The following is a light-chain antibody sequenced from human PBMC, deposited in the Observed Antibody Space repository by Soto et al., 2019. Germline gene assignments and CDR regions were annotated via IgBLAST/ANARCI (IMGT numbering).Light chain of an antibody. CDR2: GAS. J-gene: IGKJ4*01. CDR3: QQYGSSPLT. V-gene: IGKV3-20*01. Sequence: EIVLTQSPGTLSLSPGERATLSCRASQSVSSSYIAWYQQKPGQAPRLLIYGASSRATGIPDRFSGSGSGTDFTLTISRLEPEDFAFYYCQQYGSSPLTFGGGTKVDIK. CDR1: QSVSSSY.